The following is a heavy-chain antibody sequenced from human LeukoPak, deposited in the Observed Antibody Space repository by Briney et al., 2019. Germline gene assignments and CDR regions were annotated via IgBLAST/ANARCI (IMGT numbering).Heavy chain of an antibody. D-gene: IGHD3-10*01. CDR2: ISDRSSTI. V-gene: IGHV3-48*04. Sequence: GESLRLTCAASGFTFTEYSIIWVRQAPGKGLEWVSFISDISDRSSTIHYADSVKGRFTISRDNAERSVNLQMNSLRADDTAVYYCARVRGPTLKTCYMDVWGTGTTVTVSS. J-gene: IGHJ6*03. CDR3: ARVRGPTLKTCYMDV. CDR1: GFTFTEYS.